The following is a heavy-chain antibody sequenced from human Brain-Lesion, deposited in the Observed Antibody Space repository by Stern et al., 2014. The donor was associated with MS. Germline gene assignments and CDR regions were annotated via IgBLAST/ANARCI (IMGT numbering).Heavy chain of an antibody. CDR2: MNPYSGNP. CDR3: ARAVRNQLLSEY. D-gene: IGHD2-2*01. J-gene: IGHJ4*02. CDR1: GYTFSSYD. V-gene: IGHV1-8*01. Sequence: VQLVESGAEVKKPGASVKVSCKASGYTFSSYDINWVRQASGHGLEWRGWMNPYSGNPGYAQKFKGRVSMTSDPSISTVYMELTSLTSDDTAVYFCARAVRNQLLSEYWGQGTLVTVSS.